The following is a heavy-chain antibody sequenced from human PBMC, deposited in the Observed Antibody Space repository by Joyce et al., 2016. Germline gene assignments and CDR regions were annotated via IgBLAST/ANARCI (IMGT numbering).Heavy chain of an antibody. CDR1: GFTFGTYG. J-gene: IGHJ4*02. CDR3: AKGKAMVRGPLITGARYYFDS. CDR2: LSGGGGTT. V-gene: IGHV3-23*01. D-gene: IGHD3-10*01. Sequence: EVQLLESGGGLVQPGGSLRLSCKASGFTFGTYGMAWVRQAAGKGLGGVSALSGGGGTTYYAESVKGRYTISRDNAKNTLFLQMNSLRVEDTALYFCAKGKAMVRGPLITGARYYFDSWGQGTLVTVSS.